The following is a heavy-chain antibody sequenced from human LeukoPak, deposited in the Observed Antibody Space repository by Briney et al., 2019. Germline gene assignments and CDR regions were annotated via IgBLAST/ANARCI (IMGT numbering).Heavy chain of an antibody. CDR3: ARSRLDMVVEPAVFDY. J-gene: IGHJ4*02. CDR1: GFTFSSYS. Sequence: GGSLRLSCAASGFTFSSYSMNWVRQAPGKGREGVSYISSSSSTIYYADSVKGRLTISRHSAKNSLYLQMNSLRAEDTAVYYCARSRLDMVVEPAVFDYWGQGTLVTVSS. V-gene: IGHV3-48*01. CDR2: ISSSSSTI. D-gene: IGHD2-2*03.